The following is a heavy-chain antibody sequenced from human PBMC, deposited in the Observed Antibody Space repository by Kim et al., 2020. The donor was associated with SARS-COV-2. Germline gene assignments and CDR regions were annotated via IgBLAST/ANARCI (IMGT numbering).Heavy chain of an antibody. CDR3: GTRFGGDGYNGAYF. D-gene: IGHD3-16*01. Sequence: SVKVSCKASGGTFNSNAISWVRQAPGQGLEWMGGIVPILGRTNYAQKFQGRVTITAVESTSTCYMELSNLRSEDTAIYYCGTRFGGDGYNGAYFWDQGTLVTVSS. V-gene: IGHV1-69*13. CDR2: IVPILGRT. CDR1: GGTFNSNA. J-gene: IGHJ4*02.